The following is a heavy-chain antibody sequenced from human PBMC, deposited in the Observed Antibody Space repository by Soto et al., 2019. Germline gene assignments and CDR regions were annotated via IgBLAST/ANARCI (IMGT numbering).Heavy chain of an antibody. CDR3: ARGVGVVPAADYYYYGMEV. CDR1: GGTFSSYA. V-gene: IGHV1-69*13. CDR2: IIPIFGTA. Sequence: GASVKVSCKASGGTFSSYAISWVRQAPGQGLEWMGGIIPIFGTATYAQKFQGRVTITADESTSTAYMELSSLRSEDTAVYYCARGVGVVPAADYYYYGMEVWGQGTTVTVSS. D-gene: IGHD2-2*01. J-gene: IGHJ6*02.